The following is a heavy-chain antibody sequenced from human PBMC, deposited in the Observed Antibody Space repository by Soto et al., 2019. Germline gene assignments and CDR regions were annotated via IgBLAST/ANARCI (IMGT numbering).Heavy chain of an antibody. CDR2: IDPTDSYT. J-gene: IGHJ4*02. Sequence: GESLQISCKASGYSFTTYWISWVRQMPGKGLECMGRIDPTDSYTDYGPSFEGHVTMSVDRSINTAFLEWSSLKASDSAMYYCARLTLAQDSSGYHIFDYWGQGTLVTVSS. CDR3: ARLTLAQDSSGYHIFDY. D-gene: IGHD3-22*01. CDR1: GYSFTTYW. V-gene: IGHV5-10-1*01.